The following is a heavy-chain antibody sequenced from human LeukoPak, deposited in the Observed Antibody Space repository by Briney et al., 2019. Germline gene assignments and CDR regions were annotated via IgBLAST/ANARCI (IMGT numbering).Heavy chain of an antibody. CDR3: ARGFGGSYNGDYFDY. D-gene: IGHD1-26*01. CDR1: GFNFDDYA. J-gene: IGHJ4*02. CDR2: ISYDGSNK. Sequence: GGSLRLSCAASGFNFDDYAMSWVRQAPGKGLEWVAFISYDGSNKYYGDTVKGRFTISRDNSKNTLYLQMNSLRAEDTAVYYCARGFGGSYNGDYFDYWGQGTLVTVSS. V-gene: IGHV3-30-3*01.